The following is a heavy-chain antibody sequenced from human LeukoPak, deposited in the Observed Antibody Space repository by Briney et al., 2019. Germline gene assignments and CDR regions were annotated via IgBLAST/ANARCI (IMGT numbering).Heavy chain of an antibody. CDR3: ARHYGP. J-gene: IGHJ5*02. CDR1: GGSIRSSYYY. V-gene: IGHV4-39*01. D-gene: IGHD3-10*01. CDR2: IYDSGCT. Sequence: ASETLSLTCTVSGGSIRSSYYYWGWIRQPPGKGLEWIGSIYDSGCTYYNPSLKSRVTISVDTSKNQFSLKLNSVTAADTAVNYCARHYGPWGQGTLVTVSS.